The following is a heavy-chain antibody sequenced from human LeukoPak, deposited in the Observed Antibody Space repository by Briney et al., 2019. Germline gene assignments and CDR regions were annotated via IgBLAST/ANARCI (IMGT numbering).Heavy chain of an antibody. CDR3: ARDSRTAGTLKAFDI. D-gene: IGHD6-13*01. V-gene: IGHV3-48*01. J-gene: IGHJ3*02. CDR1: GFTFSTYG. CDR2: ISSSSSTI. Sequence: GRSLRLSCATSGFTFSTYGMHWVRQAPGKGLEWVSYISSSSSTIYYADSVKGRFTVSSDNAKNSLYLQMNSLRAEDTAVYYCARDSRTAGTLKAFDIWGQGTMVTVSS.